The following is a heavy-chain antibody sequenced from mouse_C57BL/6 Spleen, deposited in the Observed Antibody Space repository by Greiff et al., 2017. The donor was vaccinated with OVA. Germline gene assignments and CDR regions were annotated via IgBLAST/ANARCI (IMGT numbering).Heavy chain of an antibody. CDR3: ARRRYDYDGGYAMDY. Sequence: VQLQQSGPELVKPGASVKISCKASGYAFSSSWMNWVKQRPGKGLEWIGRIYPGDGDTNYNGKFKGKATLTADKSSSTAYMQLSSLTSEDSAVYFCARRRYDYDGGYAMDYWGQGTSVTVSS. CDR1: GYAFSSSW. J-gene: IGHJ4*01. D-gene: IGHD2-4*01. V-gene: IGHV1-82*01. CDR2: IYPGDGDT.